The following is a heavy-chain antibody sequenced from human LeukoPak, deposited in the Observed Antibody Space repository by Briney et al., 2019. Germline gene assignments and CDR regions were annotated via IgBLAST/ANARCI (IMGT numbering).Heavy chain of an antibody. Sequence: PSETLSLTCTVSGGSISTYSWSWIRQPPGKGLEWIGYIYSSGSTSYNPSLKSRVTISVDTSKNQFSLRLNSVTAADTAVYYCARFASGNYYGSDYWGQGTLVTVSS. CDR2: IYSSGST. D-gene: IGHD1-26*01. CDR1: GGSISTYS. CDR3: ARFASGNYYGSDY. V-gene: IGHV4-59*01. J-gene: IGHJ4*02.